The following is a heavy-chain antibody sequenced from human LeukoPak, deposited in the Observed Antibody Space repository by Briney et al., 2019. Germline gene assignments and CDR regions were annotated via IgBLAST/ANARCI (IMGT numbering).Heavy chain of an antibody. V-gene: IGHV3-74*01. CDR1: GFTFRSYW. D-gene: IGHD3-16*01. Sequence: GGSLRISCAASGFTFRSYWMHWVRQAPGKGLVWVSRINGDGSSTSYADSLKGRFTISRDNAKNTLYLQMNNLRAEDTAVYYCARGRYYLDYWGQGTLVSVSS. CDR3: ARGRYYLDY. J-gene: IGHJ4*02. CDR2: INGDGSST.